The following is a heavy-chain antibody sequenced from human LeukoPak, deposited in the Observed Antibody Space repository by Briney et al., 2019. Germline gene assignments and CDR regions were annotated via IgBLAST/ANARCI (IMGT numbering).Heavy chain of an antibody. J-gene: IGHJ4*02. CDR3: ARSQYYYDSSGLTYYFDY. Sequence: PSETLSLTCTVSGGSISSYYWSWIRQPPGKGLEWIGRIYTSGSTNYNPSLKSRVTISVDTSKNQFSLKLSSVTAADTAVYYCARSQYYYDSSGLTYYFDYWGQGTLVTVSS. CDR1: GGSISSYY. CDR2: IYTSGST. V-gene: IGHV4-4*07. D-gene: IGHD3-22*01.